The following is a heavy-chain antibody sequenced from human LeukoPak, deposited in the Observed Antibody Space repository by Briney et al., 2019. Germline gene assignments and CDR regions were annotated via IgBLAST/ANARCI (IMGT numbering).Heavy chain of an antibody. V-gene: IGHV3-7*03. CDR1: GSTFSSFW. Sequence: GGSLRLSCAASGSTFSSFWMTWVRQAPGKGLEWVANIKQDGSEKYYVDSVEGRFTVSRDNAKNSLYLQMNSLRAEDTAVYYCARTYYDFWSGSRNIYYFDYWGQGTLVTVSS. CDR3: ARTYYDFWSGSRNIYYFDY. J-gene: IGHJ4*02. D-gene: IGHD3-3*01. CDR2: IKQDGSEK.